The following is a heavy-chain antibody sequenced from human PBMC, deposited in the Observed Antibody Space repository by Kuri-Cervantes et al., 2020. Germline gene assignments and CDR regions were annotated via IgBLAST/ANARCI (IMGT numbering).Heavy chain of an antibody. Sequence: GESLKISCAASGFTFSSYAMSWVRQAPGKGLEWVSSISSSSSYVYYADSVKGRFTISRDNAKNSLYLQMNSLRAEDTAVYYCARGRQRLLYYWGQGALVTVSS. CDR2: ISSSSSYV. V-gene: IGHV3-21*01. J-gene: IGHJ4*02. CDR1: GFTFSSYA. CDR3: ARGRQRLLYY. D-gene: IGHD6-25*01.